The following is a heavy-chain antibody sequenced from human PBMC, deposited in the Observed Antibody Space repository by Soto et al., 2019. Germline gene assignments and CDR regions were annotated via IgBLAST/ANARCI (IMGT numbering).Heavy chain of an antibody. CDR1: GFTFISYG. V-gene: IGHV3-33*01. CDR3: ARDGGTYYYGSGSYYTPLYYGMDV. CDR2: IWYDGSNK. D-gene: IGHD3-10*01. Sequence: PGGSLRLSCAASGFTFISYGMHWVRQAPGKGLERVAVIWYDGSNKYYADSVKGRFTISRDNSKNTLYLQMNSLRAEDTAVYYCARDGGTYYYGSGSYYTPLYYGMDVWGQGTTVTVSS. J-gene: IGHJ6*02.